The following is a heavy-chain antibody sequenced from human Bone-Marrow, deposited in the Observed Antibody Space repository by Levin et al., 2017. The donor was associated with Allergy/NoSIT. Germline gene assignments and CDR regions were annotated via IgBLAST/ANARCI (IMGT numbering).Heavy chain of an antibody. CDR2: INPSGGST. D-gene: IGHD5-12*01. CDR3: ARSGYDSNWFDP. Sequence: GESLKISCKASGYTFTSYYMHWVRQAPGQGLEWMGIINPSGGSTSYAQKFQGRVTMTRDTSTSTVYMELSSLRSEDTAVYYCARSGYDSNWFDPWGQGTLVTVSS. V-gene: IGHV1-46*01. CDR1: GYTFTSYY. J-gene: IGHJ5*02.